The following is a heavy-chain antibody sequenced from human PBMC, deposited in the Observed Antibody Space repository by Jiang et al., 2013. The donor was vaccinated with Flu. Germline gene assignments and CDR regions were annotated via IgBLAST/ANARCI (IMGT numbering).Heavy chain of an antibody. CDR1: GFTFDDYA. Sequence: VQLLESGGGWVQPGRSLRLSCAASGFTFDDYAMHWVRQAPGKGLEWVSGITWNGGNIDYADSVKGRFTISRDNAKNSLYLQMNSLRAEDTALYYCAKDTYSGSYYAFDIWGQGTMVTVSS. J-gene: IGHJ3*02. CDR3: AKDTYSGSYYAFDI. D-gene: IGHD1-26*01. CDR2: ITWNGGNI. V-gene: IGHV3-9*01.